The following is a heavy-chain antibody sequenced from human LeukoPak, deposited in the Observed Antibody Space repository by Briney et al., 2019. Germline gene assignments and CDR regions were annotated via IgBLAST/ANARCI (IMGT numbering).Heavy chain of an antibody. V-gene: IGHV3-48*04. CDR2: INSSSGTI. J-gene: IGHJ4*02. CDR1: GFKLIGYS. D-gene: IGHD3-22*01. CDR3: AKEGDNTGYRYFDD. Sequence: GGSLRLSCAVSGFKLIGYSMNWVRQAPGKGLGWVSYINSSSGTIIYADSVKGRFTISRDNAKNSLYLQMNSLRAEDTAVYYCAKEGDNTGYRYFDDWGQGTLVTVSS.